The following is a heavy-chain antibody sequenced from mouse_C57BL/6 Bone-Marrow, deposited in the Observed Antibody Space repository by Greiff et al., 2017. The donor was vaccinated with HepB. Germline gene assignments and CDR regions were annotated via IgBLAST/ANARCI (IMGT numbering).Heavy chain of an antibody. D-gene: IGHD1-1*01. Sequence: EVQLKESGGDLVKPGGSLKLSCAASGFTFSSYGMSWVRQTPDKRLEWVATISSGGSYTYYPDSVKGRFTISRDNAKNTLYLQMSSLKSEDTAMYYCARSVVITTVVAPYAMDYWGQGTSVTVSS. CDR2: ISSGGSYT. V-gene: IGHV5-6*01. CDR3: ARSVVITTVVAPYAMDY. CDR1: GFTFSSYG. J-gene: IGHJ4*01.